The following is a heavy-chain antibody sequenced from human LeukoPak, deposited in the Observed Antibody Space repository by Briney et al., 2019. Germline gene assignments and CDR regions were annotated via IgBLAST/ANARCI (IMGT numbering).Heavy chain of an antibody. J-gene: IGHJ6*03. V-gene: IGHV1-2*02. CDR1: GYTFSDYY. Sequence: ASVKVSCKPSGYTFSDYYIHWVRQAPGQGLEWMGWINPKSGGTKYAQKFQGRFTMTRDTSISTAYMELSRPTSDDTAVYYCARDPSHYYYTDVWGKGTTVIVSS. CDR3: ARDPSHYYYTDV. CDR2: INPKSGGT.